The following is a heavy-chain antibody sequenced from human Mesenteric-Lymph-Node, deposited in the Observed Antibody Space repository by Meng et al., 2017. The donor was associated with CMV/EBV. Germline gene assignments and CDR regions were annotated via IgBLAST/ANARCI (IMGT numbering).Heavy chain of an antibody. CDR1: GYTFTTYY. CDR2: INPSGGST. Sequence: ASVKVSCKASGYTFTTYYMHWVRQAPGQGLEWMGIINPSGGSTRYAQKFQGRVTMTRDTSISTAYMELSRLRSDDTAVYYCARNDFWSGYSLDYWGQGTLVTVSS. D-gene: IGHD3-3*01. V-gene: IGHV1-46*01. CDR3: ARNDFWSGYSLDY. J-gene: IGHJ4*02.